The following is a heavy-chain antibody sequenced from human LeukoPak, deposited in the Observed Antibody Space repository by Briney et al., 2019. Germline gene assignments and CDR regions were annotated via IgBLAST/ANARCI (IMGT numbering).Heavy chain of an antibody. Sequence: GASVKVSCKASGGTFSRYAISWVRQAPGQGLEWMGGFIPMFGATNYAQKLQGRVTITADDSTTTAYMELNSLRSEDTAVYYCARPAGNLPTDNYFDDWGQGTLVTVSS. CDR1: GGTFSRYA. D-gene: IGHD3-22*01. V-gene: IGHV1-69*13. J-gene: IGHJ4*02. CDR2: FIPMFGAT. CDR3: ARPAGNLPTDNYFDD.